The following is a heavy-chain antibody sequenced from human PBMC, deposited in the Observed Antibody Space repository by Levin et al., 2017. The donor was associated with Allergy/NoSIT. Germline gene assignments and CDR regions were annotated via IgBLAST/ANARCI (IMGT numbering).Heavy chain of an antibody. D-gene: IGHD3-3*01. J-gene: IGHJ6*02. CDR2: IRSKAYGGTT. Sequence: GESLKISCTASGFTFGDYAMSWVRQAPGKGLEWVGFIRSKAYGGTTEYAASVKGRFTISRDDSKSIAYLQMNSLKTEDTAVYYCTTDTIFGVTGMDVWGQGTTVTVSS. V-gene: IGHV3-49*04. CDR3: TTDTIFGVTGMDV. CDR1: GFTFGDYA.